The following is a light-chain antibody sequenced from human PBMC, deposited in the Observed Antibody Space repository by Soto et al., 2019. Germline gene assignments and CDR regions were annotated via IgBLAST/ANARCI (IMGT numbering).Light chain of an antibody. CDR3: SSYTGSSTLV. CDR2: DVS. J-gene: IGLJ2*01. V-gene: IGLV2-14*01. CDR1: SSDVGGYNY. Sequence: QSALTQPASVSGSPGQSITISCTGTSSDVGGYNYVSWYQQYPGKAPKLMIYDVSNRPSGVSNRFSGSKSGNTASLTISGLQAEDEPDYYCSSYTGSSTLVFGGGTKVTVL.